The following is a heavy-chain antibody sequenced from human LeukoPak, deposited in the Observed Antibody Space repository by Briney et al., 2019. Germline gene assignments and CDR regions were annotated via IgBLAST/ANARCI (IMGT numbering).Heavy chain of an antibody. D-gene: IGHD2-2*02. CDR1: GGSISSGGYS. V-gene: IGHV4-30-2*01. CDR2: IYHSGST. CDR3: AKDIVVVPAAILHDAFDI. J-gene: IGHJ3*02. Sequence: SETLSLTCAVSGGSISSGGYSWSWIRQPPGKGLEWIGYIYHSGSTYYNPSLKSRVTISVDRSKNQFSLKLSSVTAADTAVYYCAKDIVVVPAAILHDAFDIWGQGTMVTVSS.